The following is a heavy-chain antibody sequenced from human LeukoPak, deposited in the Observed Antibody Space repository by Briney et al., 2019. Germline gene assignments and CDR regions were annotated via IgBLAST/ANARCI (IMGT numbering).Heavy chain of an antibody. D-gene: IGHD7-27*01. V-gene: IGHV3-7*05. CDR2: IKEDGSEK. CDR1: GFTFGNYW. J-gene: IGHJ4*02. Sequence: GGSLRLSCAASGFTFGNYWMNWVRQAPGKGLEWVGNIKEDGSEKEYVDSVKGRFTISRDNSKNTLYLQMNSLRAEDTAVYYCAKDWSANWGSYYFDYWGQGTLVTVSS. CDR3: AKDWSANWGSYYFDY.